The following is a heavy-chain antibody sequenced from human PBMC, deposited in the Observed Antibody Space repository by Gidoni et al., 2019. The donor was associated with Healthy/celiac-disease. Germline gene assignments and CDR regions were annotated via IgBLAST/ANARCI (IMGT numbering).Heavy chain of an antibody. CDR2: ISAYNGNT. CDR3: ARKSYCSGCSCDFSFGH. V-gene: IGHV1-18*01. CDR1: GYTLTSYG. D-gene: IGHD2-15*01. J-gene: IGHJ4*02. Sequence: QVQLVQYGAEVKKPGASVKVSCKASGYTLTSYGISWVRQAPGQGLAWMGWISAYNGNTNYAQKLQCRVPMTTDTSTSTAYMELRSLISDDTAVYYCARKSYCSGCSCDFSFGHWGQGTLVTVSS.